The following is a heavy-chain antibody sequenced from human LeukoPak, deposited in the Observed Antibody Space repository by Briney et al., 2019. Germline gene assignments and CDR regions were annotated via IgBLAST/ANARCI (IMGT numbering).Heavy chain of an antibody. V-gene: IGHV4-39*02. Sequence: SDSLSLTCTVSGESISTTTFYWAWFRQPPGKGLEWIGSVYYGRSPYFNPSLESRATISVDTSKNHFSLKMSSVTAADTAVYYCARSSGTGTFSYWGQGTLVTVSS. D-gene: IGHD6-25*01. CDR1: GESISTTTFY. CDR3: ARSSGTGTFSY. J-gene: IGHJ4*02. CDR2: VYYGRSP.